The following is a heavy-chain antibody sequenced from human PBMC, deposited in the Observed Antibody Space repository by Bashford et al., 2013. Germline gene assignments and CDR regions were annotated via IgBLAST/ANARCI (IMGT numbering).Heavy chain of an antibody. V-gene: IGHV4-34*01. J-gene: IGHJ6*02. D-gene: IGHD3-22*01. CDR3: ASGDISMIPGPMDV. CDR1: GESFSGFY. Sequence: SSETLSLTCAVYGESFSGFYWTWIRQPPGKGLEWIGEINHSGSTNYNPSLKSRVTISVDTSKNQFSLKLSSVTAADTAVYYCASGDISMIPGPMDVWGQGTTGHRLL. CDR2: INHSGST.